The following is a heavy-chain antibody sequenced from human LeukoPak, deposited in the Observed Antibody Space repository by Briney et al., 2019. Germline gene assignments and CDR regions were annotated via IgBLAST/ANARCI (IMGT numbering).Heavy chain of an antibody. J-gene: IGHJ6*02. Sequence: SETLSLTCAVYGGSFSGYYWSWIRQPPGKGLEWIGEINHSGSTNYNPSLKSRVTISVDTSMNQFSLKLSSVTAADTAVYYCARLSPPPHRGPGPGTYYYYGMDVWGQGTTVTVSS. D-gene: IGHD6-13*01. CDR1: GGSFSGYY. CDR3: ARLSPPPHRGPGPGTYYYYGMDV. V-gene: IGHV4-34*01. CDR2: INHSGST.